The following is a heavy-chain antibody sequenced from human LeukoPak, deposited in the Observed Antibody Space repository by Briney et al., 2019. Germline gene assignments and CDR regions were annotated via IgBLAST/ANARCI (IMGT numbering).Heavy chain of an antibody. D-gene: IGHD3-22*01. V-gene: IGHV1-2*02. CDR3: ARDCSNAYYYDSSGPHDAFDT. CDR2: INPNSGGA. Sequence: ASVKVSCKASGYTFTCYYIHWVRQAPGQGLEWMGWINPNSGGANYAQKFQGRVTMTRDTSISTAYMELSRLSSDDTAVYYCARDCSNAYYYDSSGPHDAFDTWGQGTMVTVSS. J-gene: IGHJ3*02. CDR1: GYTFTCYY.